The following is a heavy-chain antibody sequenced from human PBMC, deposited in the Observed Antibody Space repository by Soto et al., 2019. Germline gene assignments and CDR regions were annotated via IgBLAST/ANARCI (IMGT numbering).Heavy chain of an antibody. V-gene: IGHV3-33*01. CDR2: IWYDGSNK. D-gene: IGHD6-13*01. CDR1: GFTFSSYV. CDR3: AREYSSSCVDL. J-gene: IGHJ4*02. Sequence: GGSLRLSCAASGFTFSSYVMHWVRQAPGKGLEWVAVIWYDGSNKYYADSVKGRFTISRDNSKNTLYLQMNSLRAEDTAVYCCAREYSSSCVDLWGQGTLVTVSS.